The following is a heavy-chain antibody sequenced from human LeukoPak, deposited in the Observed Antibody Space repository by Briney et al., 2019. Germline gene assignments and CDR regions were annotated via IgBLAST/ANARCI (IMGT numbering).Heavy chain of an antibody. Sequence: PGGSLRLSCAASGVTFSSYAMSWVRQAPGKGLEWVSNIGGSGGSTYYADSVKGRLTISRDNSKNTLYLQMNSLRAEDTAVYYCAKARTTSGISPSDWGQGTLVTVSS. CDR1: GVTFSSYA. J-gene: IGHJ4*02. CDR2: IGGSGGST. V-gene: IGHV3-23*01. CDR3: AKARTTSGISPSD. D-gene: IGHD3-10*01.